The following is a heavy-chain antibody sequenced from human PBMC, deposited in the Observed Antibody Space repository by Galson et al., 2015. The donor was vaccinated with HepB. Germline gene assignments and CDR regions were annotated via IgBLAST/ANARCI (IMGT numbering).Heavy chain of an antibody. Sequence: SVKVSCKASGGTFSSYAISWVRQAPGQGLEWMGWISAYNGNTNYAQKLQGRVTMTTDTSTSTAYMELRSLRSDDTAVYYCARAAHRLDSSGYPDWYFDLWGRGTLVTVSS. CDR1: GGTFSSYA. V-gene: IGHV1-18*01. J-gene: IGHJ2*01. CDR3: ARAAHRLDSSGYPDWYFDL. D-gene: IGHD3-22*01. CDR2: ISAYNGNT.